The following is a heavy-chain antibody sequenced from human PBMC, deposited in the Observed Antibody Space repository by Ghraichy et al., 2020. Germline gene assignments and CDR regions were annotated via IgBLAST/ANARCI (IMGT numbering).Heavy chain of an antibody. CDR1: GFTFSSYA. J-gene: IGHJ4*02. D-gene: IGHD2-8*02. CDR3: AKDPGGRGYCTGGTCLLPTVDFDC. CDR2: ISGSGTST. V-gene: IGHV3-23*01. Sequence: GGSLRLSCAVSGFTFSSYAMSWVRQAPGRGLEWVSTISGSGTSTYYADSVKGRFTISRDNSKNTLYLQMNSLRAEDTAVYYCAKDPGGRGYCTGGTCLLPTVDFDCWGQGTLVTVSS.